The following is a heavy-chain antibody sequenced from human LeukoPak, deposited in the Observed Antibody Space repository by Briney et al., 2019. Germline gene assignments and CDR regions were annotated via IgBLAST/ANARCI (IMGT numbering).Heavy chain of an antibody. CDR2: ISGSGGST. V-gene: IGHV3-23*01. CDR3: GRGAGYYVWGADDN. Sequence: GGSLRLSCAASGFTFSSYAMSWVRQAPGKGLEWVSGISGSGGSTYYADSVKGRFTISRDNSKNTLYLQMNSLRAEDTAVYYCGRGAGYYVWGADDNWGQGTMVTVSS. J-gene: IGHJ4*02. D-gene: IGHD3-16*01. CDR1: GFTFSSYA.